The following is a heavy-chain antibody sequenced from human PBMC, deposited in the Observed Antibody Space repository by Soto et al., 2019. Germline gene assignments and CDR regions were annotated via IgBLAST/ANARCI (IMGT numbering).Heavy chain of an antibody. Sequence: QVQLVQSGAEVKKPGASVKVSCKASGYTFTSYGISWVRQAPGQGLEWMGCISAYNGNTNYAQKLQGRVTMTPDTSTSTADVELRSLTSDATAVYYCASGAVGASGGYTGTNWGQGTLVTVSS. D-gene: IGHD1-26*01. CDR2: ISAYNGNT. CDR1: GYTFTSYG. J-gene: IGHJ4*02. CDR3: ASGAVGASGGYTGTN. V-gene: IGHV1-18*01.